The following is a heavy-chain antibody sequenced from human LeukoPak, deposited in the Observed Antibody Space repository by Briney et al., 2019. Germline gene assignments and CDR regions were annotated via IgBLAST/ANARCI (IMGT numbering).Heavy chain of an antibody. CDR2: IYTSGST. Sequence: PSQTLSLTCTVSGGSISSDNYYWSWIRQPAGKGLEWIGRIYTSGSTNYNPSLKSRVTMSLDTSKNQFSLNLSSVTAADTAVYYCARRYFDWSYDAFDIWGQGTMVTVSS. J-gene: IGHJ3*02. D-gene: IGHD3-9*01. CDR1: GGSISSDNYY. V-gene: IGHV4-61*02. CDR3: ARRYFDWSYDAFDI.